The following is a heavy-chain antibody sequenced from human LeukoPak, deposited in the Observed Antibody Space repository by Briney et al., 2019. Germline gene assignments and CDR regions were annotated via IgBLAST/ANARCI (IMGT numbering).Heavy chain of an antibody. CDR3: SRSSSRNFGVVIKSYYYYMDV. D-gene: IGHD3-3*01. Sequence: GGSLRLSCAASGFTFSSYGMHWVRQAPGKGLEWVAFIRYDGSNKYYADSVKGRFTISRDNSKNTLYLQMNSLKTEDTAVYYCSRSSSRNFGVVIKSYYYYMDVWGKGTTVTVSS. V-gene: IGHV3-30*02. CDR2: IRYDGSNK. J-gene: IGHJ6*03. CDR1: GFTFSSYG.